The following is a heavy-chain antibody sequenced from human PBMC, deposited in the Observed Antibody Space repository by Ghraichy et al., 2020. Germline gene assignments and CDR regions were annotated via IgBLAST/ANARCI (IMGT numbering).Heavy chain of an antibody. J-gene: IGHJ5*02. CDR3: ARMVVGELSAPNWFDP. Sequence: SETLSLTCTVSGGSISSGGYYWSWIRQHPGKGLEWIGYIYDSGNTYYNPSLKSRVTISVDMRKNQFSLQLSSVTAADTAVYYCARMVVGELSAPNWFDPWGQGTLVTVSS. CDR1: GGSISSGGYY. V-gene: IGHV4-31*03. D-gene: IGHD3-10*01. CDR2: IYDSGNT.